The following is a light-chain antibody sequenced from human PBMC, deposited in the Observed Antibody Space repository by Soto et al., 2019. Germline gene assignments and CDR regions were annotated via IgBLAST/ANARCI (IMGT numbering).Light chain of an antibody. CDR1: QSISSY. CDR3: QQSYSTPGIT. J-gene: IGKJ5*01. V-gene: IGKV1-39*01. CDR2: AAS. Sequence: IQMTQSPSSLSASVGDRVTITCRASQSISSYLNWYQQKPGKAPKLLIYAASSLQSGVPSRFSGSGSGTDFTLTISSLRPEDFATYYCQQSYSTPGITFGQGTRLEIK.